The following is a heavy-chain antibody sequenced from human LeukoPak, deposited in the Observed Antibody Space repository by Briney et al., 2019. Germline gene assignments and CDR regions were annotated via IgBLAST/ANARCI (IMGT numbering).Heavy chain of an antibody. CDR3: ARGGTVTLFDY. D-gene: IGHD4-17*01. V-gene: IGHV4-38-2*01. Sequence: SETLSLTCAVSGYSISSGYYWGWIRQPPGKGLEWIGSIYHSGSTYYNPSLKSRVTLSVDTSKKQFSLKLSSVTAADTAVYYCARGGTVTLFDYWGQGTLVTVSS. J-gene: IGHJ4*02. CDR2: IYHSGST. CDR1: GYSISSGYY.